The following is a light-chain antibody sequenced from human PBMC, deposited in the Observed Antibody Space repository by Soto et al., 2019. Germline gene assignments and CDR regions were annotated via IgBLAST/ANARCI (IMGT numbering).Light chain of an antibody. CDR1: QGISSW. J-gene: IGKJ2*01. CDR2: AAS. Sequence: DIQMTQSPSSVSAAVGARVTITCRASQGISSWLAWYQQKPGKAPKLLIYAASSLQSGVPSRFSVSESRTDFAHTLVSLQPDDFSTDYCRHSDSFAHSVGQGTKLEIK. CDR3: RHSDSFAHS. V-gene: IGKV1-12*01.